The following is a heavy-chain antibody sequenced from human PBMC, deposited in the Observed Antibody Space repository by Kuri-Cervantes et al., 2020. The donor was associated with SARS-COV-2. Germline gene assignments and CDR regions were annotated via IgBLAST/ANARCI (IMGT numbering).Heavy chain of an antibody. CDR2: ISPSGDRT. CDR1: GLTFDDYA. V-gene: IGHV3-23*01. D-gene: IGHD3-9*01. Sequence: GESLKISCAASGLTFDDYAMHWVRQAPGKGLEWVSGISPSGDRTYNADSVNGRFTISRDNSKSTLYLQMTSLRAEDTATYYCAKDSLTGPNYFYYYMDVWGKGTTVTVSS. CDR3: AKDSLTGPNYFYYYMDV. J-gene: IGHJ6*03.